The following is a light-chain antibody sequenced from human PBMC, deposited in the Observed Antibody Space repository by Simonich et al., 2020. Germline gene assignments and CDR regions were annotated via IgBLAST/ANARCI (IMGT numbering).Light chain of an antibody. CDR2: DVS. J-gene: IGLJ3*02. Sequence: QSALTQPRSVSGSPGPSVTISCTGTSSDVCGYNYVSWYQQHPGKAPKLMIYDVSKRPAGVSNRFSGSKSGNTASLTISGLQAEDEADYYCSSYTSSSTWVFGGGTKLTVL. CDR1: SSDVCGYNY. CDR3: SSYTSSSTWV. V-gene: IGLV2-11*01.